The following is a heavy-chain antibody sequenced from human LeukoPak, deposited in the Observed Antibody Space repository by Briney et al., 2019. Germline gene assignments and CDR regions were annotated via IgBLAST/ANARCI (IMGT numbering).Heavy chain of an antibody. CDR1: GGTFSSYA. V-gene: IGHV1-69*13. Sequence: SVQVSCKASGGTFSSYAISWVRQAPGQGLEWMGGIIPIFGTANYAQRFQGRVTITADESTSTAYMELSSLRSEDTAVYYCARGPLRFLGGIDYWGQGTLVTVSS. CDR3: ARGPLRFLGGIDY. J-gene: IGHJ4*02. D-gene: IGHD3-3*01. CDR2: IIPIFGTA.